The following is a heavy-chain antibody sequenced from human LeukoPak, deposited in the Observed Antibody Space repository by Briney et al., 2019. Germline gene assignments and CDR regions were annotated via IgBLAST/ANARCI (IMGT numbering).Heavy chain of an antibody. CDR1: GFTFSTYA. D-gene: IGHD3-16*01. CDR2: ISGRGDTT. V-gene: IGHV3-23*01. Sequence: GGSLRLSCAASGFTFSTYAMSWVRQAPGKGLEWVSAISGRGDTTYYADSVKGRFTISRDNSKSTVFLQMSSLRTEDTAVYYCAKDRVSPGFNLFDPWGQGTLVTVSS. J-gene: IGHJ5*02. CDR3: AKDRVSPGFNLFDP.